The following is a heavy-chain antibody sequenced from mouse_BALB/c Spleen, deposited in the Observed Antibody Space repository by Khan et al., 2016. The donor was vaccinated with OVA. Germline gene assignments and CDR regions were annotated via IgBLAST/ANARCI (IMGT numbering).Heavy chain of an antibody. CDR3: ARGNNYGYYDDY. D-gene: IGHD1-1*01. J-gene: IGHJ2*01. CDR1: GYSITSGYA. V-gene: IGHV3-2*02. Sequence: EVQLQESGPGLVKPSQSLSLTCTVTGYSITSGYAWNWIRQFPGNKLEWMGYISYSGVTSYTPSLKSRISITRDTSKNQFFLQLNSVTTEDTATYYCARGNNYGYYDDYWGKSTTLKISS. CDR2: ISYSGVT.